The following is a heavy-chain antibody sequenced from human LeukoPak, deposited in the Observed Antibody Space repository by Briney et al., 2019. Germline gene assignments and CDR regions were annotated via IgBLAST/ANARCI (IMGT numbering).Heavy chain of an antibody. J-gene: IGHJ4*02. CDR1: GYTFTGYY. D-gene: IGHD3-16*01. CDR2: INPNSGDT. V-gene: IGHV1-2*02. Sequence: ASVKVSCKASGYTFTGYYMHWVRQAPGQGLEWMGWINPNSGDTNYAQKFQGRVTMTRDTSISTAYMELSRLRSDDTAVYYCTRGGMFSVIDYWGQGTLVTVSS. CDR3: TRGGMFSVIDY.